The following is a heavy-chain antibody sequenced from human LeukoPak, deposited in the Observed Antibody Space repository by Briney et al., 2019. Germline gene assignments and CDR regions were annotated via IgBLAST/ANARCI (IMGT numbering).Heavy chain of an antibody. J-gene: IGHJ4*02. CDR2: IIPILGIA. Sequence: SVKVSCKASGGTFSSYAISWVRQAPGQGLEWMGRIIPILGIANYAQKFQGRVTITADKSTSTAYMELSSLRSEDTAVYYCARVVVPAAILDYWGQGTLVTVSS. D-gene: IGHD2-2*01. CDR3: ARVVVPAAILDY. V-gene: IGHV1-69*04. CDR1: GGTFSSYA.